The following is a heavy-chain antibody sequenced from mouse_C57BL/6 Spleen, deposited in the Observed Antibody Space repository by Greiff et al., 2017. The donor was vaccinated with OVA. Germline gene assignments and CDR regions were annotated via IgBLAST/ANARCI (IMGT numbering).Heavy chain of an antibody. CDR3: ARMRLRRGYAMDY. J-gene: IGHJ4*01. Sequence: EVQLQQSGPELVKPGASVKISCKASGYTFTDYYMNWVKQSHGKSLEWIGDINPNNGGTSYNQKFKGKATLTVDKSSSTAYMELRSLTSEDSAVYYCARMRLRRGYAMDYWGQGTSVTVSS. CDR2: INPNNGGT. V-gene: IGHV1-26*01. D-gene: IGHD2-4*01. CDR1: GYTFTDYY.